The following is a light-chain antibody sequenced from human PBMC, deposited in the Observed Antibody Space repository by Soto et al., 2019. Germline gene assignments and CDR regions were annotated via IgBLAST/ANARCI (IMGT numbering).Light chain of an antibody. CDR1: SSVVGGYNY. V-gene: IGLV2-14*01. CDR3: SSYTSICTYV. Sequence: QSVLTQPASVSGSPGQSIAISCTGTSSVVGGYNYVSWYQQHPGKAPKLMVYDVSNRPSGVSNRFSGSKSGNTASLTISGLQAEVYADYYCSSYTSICTYVFGTGTNVTVL. CDR2: DVS. J-gene: IGLJ1*01.